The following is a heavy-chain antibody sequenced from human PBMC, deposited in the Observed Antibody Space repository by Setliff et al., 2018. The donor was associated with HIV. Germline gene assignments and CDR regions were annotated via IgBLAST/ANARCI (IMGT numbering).Heavy chain of an antibody. J-gene: IGHJ5*02. Sequence: LSLTCTVSGDSITRSMYYWSWIRQPAGKGLEWIGRVYQSGSTKYNPSLKSRVTISVDTSKNRFALELSSVTAADTAVYYCARELWIEPLRRNFFDTWGQGTLVTVSS. D-gene: IGHD2-21*01. CDR1: GDSITRSMYY. CDR2: VYQSGST. CDR3: ARELWIEPLRRNFFDT. V-gene: IGHV4-61*02.